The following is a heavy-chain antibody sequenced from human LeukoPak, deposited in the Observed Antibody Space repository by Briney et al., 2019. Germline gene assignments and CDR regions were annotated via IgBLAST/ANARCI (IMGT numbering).Heavy chain of an antibody. CDR1: GFTFSNYW. V-gene: IGHV3-74*01. CDR2: INDDGSAT. D-gene: IGHD6-19*01. J-gene: IGHJ6*03. CDR3: ARDGGWYKRGLDYYYYYMDV. Sequence: GGSLRLSCAASGFTFSNYWMHWVRQVPGKGLVWVSRINDDGSATFYADSVKGRFTISRDNAKNSLYLQMNSLRPEDTAFYYCARDGGWYKRGLDYYYYYMDVWGKGTTVTVSS.